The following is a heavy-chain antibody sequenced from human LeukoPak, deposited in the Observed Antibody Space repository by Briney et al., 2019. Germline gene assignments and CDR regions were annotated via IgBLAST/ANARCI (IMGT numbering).Heavy chain of an antibody. Sequence: ASVKVSCEASGYTFTSYGISWVRQAPGQGLEWMGWISAYNGNTNYAQKLQGRVTMTTDTSTSTAYMELRSLRSDDTAVYYCARTATQLGYCSSTSCLHFDYWGQGTLVTVSS. V-gene: IGHV1-18*01. CDR1: GYTFTSYG. D-gene: IGHD2-2*01. J-gene: IGHJ4*02. CDR2: ISAYNGNT. CDR3: ARTATQLGYCSSTSCLHFDY.